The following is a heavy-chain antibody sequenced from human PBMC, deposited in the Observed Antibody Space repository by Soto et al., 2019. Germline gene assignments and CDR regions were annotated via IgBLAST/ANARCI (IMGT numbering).Heavy chain of an antibody. D-gene: IGHD3-16*01. CDR3: ARGPVRGMGGDS. CDR1: GGTFNSDT. CDR2: INSILGIS. Sequence: QVKLVQSGAEVKEPESSVKVSCKASGGTFNSDTINWVRQAPGQGLEWMGRINSILGISNYAQKFQGRIAITADKSRNSGYMELSSLRSEDTAVYYCARGPVRGMGGDSWGQGTLVTVSS. V-gene: IGHV1-69*02. J-gene: IGHJ5*01.